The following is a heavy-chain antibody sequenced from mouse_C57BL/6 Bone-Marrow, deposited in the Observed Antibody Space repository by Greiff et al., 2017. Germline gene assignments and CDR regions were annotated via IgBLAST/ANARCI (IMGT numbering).Heavy chain of an antibody. CDR1: GFTFSSYA. Sequence: EVQLVESGGGLVKPGGSLKLSCAASGFTFSSYAMSWVRQTPEKRLEWVATISDGGSYTYYPDNVKGRFNISRDNAKNNLYLQMSHLKSEDTAMYYCARGRPWYFDVWGTGTTVTVSS. CDR3: ARGRPWYFDV. V-gene: IGHV5-4*01. J-gene: IGHJ1*03. CDR2: ISDGGSYT.